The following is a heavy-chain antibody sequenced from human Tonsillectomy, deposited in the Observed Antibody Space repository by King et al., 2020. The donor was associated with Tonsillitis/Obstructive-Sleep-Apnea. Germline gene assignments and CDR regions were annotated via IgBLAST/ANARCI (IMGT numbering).Heavy chain of an antibody. J-gene: IGHJ4*02. CDR1: GGSISSYY. CDR3: ARGGLQYCGGDCYND. V-gene: IGHV4-4*07. CDR2: IYTSGST. Sequence: QLQESGPGLVKPSETLSLTCTVSGGSISSYYWSWIRHPAGKGLEWIGRIYTSGSTNYNPSLKSRVTMSVDTSKNQFSLKLSSVTAADTAVYYCARGGLQYCGGDCYNDWGQGTLVTVSS. D-gene: IGHD2-21*02.